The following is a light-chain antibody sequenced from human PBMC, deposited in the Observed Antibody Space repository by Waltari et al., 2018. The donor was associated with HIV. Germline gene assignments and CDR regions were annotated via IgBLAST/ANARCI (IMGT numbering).Light chain of an antibody. CDR1: PSITTK. CDR3: QQYNNWPPRT. J-gene: IGKJ1*01. V-gene: IGKV3-15*01. CDR2: GAS. Sequence: ILMTQSPATLSVSPVASVTLSCRTSPSITTKLAWYQQTPGKAPSLLISGASTRPPTIPDSFSGSSSGTEFTLTISSLQSEDFAIYYCQQYNNWPPRTFGQGTKVEI.